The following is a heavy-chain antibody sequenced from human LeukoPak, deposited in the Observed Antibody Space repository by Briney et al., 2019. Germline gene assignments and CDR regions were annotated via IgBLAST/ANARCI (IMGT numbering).Heavy chain of an antibody. V-gene: IGHV3-23*01. CDR3: AKGYSYGAYYYYGIDV. D-gene: IGHD5-18*01. CDR1: GFTFSNYA. CDR2: LSGSGGRST. Sequence: YPGGSLRLSCAASGFTFSNYAMSWVRQAPGKGLEWVSALSGSGGRSTYYADSVKGRFTISRDNSKNTLYLQMNSLRVEDTAVYYCAKGYSYGAYYYYGIDVWGQGTTVTVSS. J-gene: IGHJ6*02.